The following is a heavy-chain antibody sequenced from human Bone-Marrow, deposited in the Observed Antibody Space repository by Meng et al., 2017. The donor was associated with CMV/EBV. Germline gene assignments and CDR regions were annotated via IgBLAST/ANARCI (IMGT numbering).Heavy chain of an antibody. CDR2: ISGYNGDT. Sequence: GYAFINYGITWVRQAHGQGPEWMGWISGYNGDTKYAQKVQGRVSMTTDTSTTTVYMELRSLRSDDTAVYYCARAPRFWSGYFYYFDYWGQGTLVTVSS. J-gene: IGHJ4*02. V-gene: IGHV1-18*01. CDR1: GYAFINYG. CDR3: ARAPRFWSGYFYYFDY. D-gene: IGHD3-3*01.